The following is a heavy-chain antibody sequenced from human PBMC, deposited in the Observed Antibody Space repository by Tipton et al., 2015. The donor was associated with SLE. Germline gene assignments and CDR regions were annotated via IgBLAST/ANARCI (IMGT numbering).Heavy chain of an antibody. J-gene: IGHJ5*02. CDR1: GGSFSGYY. Sequence: TLSLTCAVYGGSFSGYYWSWIRQPPGKGLEWIGEINHSGSTNYNPSLKSRVTISVDTSKNQFSLKLSSVTAADTAVYYCARAGYSSSWYNHDTNWFDPWGQGTLVTVSS. CDR3: ARAGYSSSWYNHDTNWFDP. CDR2: INHSGST. D-gene: IGHD6-13*01. V-gene: IGHV4-34*01.